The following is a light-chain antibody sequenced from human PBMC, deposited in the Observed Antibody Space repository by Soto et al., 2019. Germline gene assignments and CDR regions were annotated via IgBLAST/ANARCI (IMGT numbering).Light chain of an antibody. CDR1: QSLLHSIGYNY. V-gene: IGKV2-28*01. Sequence: DIVMTQSPLSLPVTPGEPASISCRSSQSLLHSIGYNYLDWYLQKPGQSPQLLIYLGSNRASGVPDRFSGSGSGTDFTLKISRVEAEDVGVYYCMQALQTPLFGQGTKLEIK. CDR3: MQALQTPL. J-gene: IGKJ2*01. CDR2: LGS.